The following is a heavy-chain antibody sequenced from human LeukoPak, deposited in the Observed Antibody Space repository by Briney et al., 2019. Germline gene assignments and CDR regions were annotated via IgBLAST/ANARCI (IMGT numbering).Heavy chain of an antibody. CDR2: MNPNSGNT. J-gene: IGHJ6*03. CDR1: GYTFTSYD. V-gene: IGHV1-8*01. D-gene: IGHD4-17*01. CDR3: ARGPSTVTKYYYYYMDV. Sequence: GASVKVSCKASGYTFTSYDINWVRQATGQGLEWMGWMNPNSGNTGYAQKFQGRVTMTRNTSISTAYTELSSLRSEDTAVYYCARGPSTVTKYYYYYMDVWGKGTTVTISS.